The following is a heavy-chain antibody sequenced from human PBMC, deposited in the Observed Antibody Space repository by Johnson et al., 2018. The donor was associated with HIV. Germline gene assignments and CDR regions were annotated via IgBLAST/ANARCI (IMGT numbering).Heavy chain of an antibody. CDR2: ISTSGGTL. CDR3: AKRMVVGEHALDC. Sequence: QVQLVESGGGLVTAGGSLRLSCAASGFIFNDYYMSWIRQAPGKGLELLSYISTSGGTLYYADSVKDRFTIFRDNAKSSLYLQMNSLRVEDTAIYYCAKRMVVGEHALDCWGEGTVVSVPS. V-gene: IGHV3-11*04. J-gene: IGHJ3*01. CDR1: GFIFNDYY. D-gene: IGHD2-21*01.